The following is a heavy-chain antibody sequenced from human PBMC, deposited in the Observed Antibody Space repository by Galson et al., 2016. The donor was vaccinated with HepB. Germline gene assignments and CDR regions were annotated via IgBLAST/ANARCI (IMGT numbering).Heavy chain of an antibody. J-gene: IGHJ4*02. D-gene: IGHD4-11*01. Sequence: SLRLSCAASGLIFDNYAMHWVRQVPGKGLEWVSLITEDGTFYAESVKGRFIITRDNSKNALSLQINSLKIEDTGIYYCATSQGNSFDYWGPGTQVTVSS. CDR1: GLIFDNYA. CDR3: ATSQGNSFDY. V-gene: IGHV3-43*02. CDR2: ITEDGT.